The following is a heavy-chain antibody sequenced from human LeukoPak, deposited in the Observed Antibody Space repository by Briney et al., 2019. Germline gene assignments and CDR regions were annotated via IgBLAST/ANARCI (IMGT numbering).Heavy chain of an antibody. J-gene: IGHJ4*02. CDR1: SGSINSYY. D-gene: IGHD1-26*01. Sequence: PSETLSLTCTVSSGSINSYYWGWVRQPPGKGLEWIGRIYTTGATQYNPSLKSRVTMSIDTSTNQFSLNLRSTTAADTAVYYCGRQGYTASYYFLDFWSQGTLVAVS. CDR2: IYTTGAT. V-gene: IGHV4-4*07. CDR3: GRQGYTASYYFLDF.